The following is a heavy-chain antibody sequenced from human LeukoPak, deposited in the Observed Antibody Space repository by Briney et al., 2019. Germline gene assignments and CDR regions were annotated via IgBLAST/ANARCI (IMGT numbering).Heavy chain of an antibody. V-gene: IGHV3-48*03. CDR1: GFTFSSYE. CDR3: ARDRSGWYYFDY. D-gene: IGHD6-19*01. J-gene: IGHJ4*02. Sequence: GGSLRLSCAASGFTFSSYEMNWVRQAPGKGLEWVSYISCSGSTIYYADSVKGRFTISRDNAKNSLYLQMNSLRAEDTAVYYCARDRSGWYYFDYWGQGTLVTVSS. CDR2: ISCSGSTI.